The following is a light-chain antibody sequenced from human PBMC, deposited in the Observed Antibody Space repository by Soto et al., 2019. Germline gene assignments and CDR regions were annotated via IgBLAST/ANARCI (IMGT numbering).Light chain of an antibody. CDR1: QSISTY. CDR3: QQSYSTLMYT. J-gene: IGKJ2*01. CDR2: GSS. Sequence: DLHMTQSPSSLSASVGDTVTMTCRASQSISTYLNWYQHKPGKAPKLLIYGSSDLQGGVPSRFSGSGSGTDFTLTITSLRPEDFATYYCQQSYSTLMYTFGQGTKLEIK. V-gene: IGKV1-39*01.